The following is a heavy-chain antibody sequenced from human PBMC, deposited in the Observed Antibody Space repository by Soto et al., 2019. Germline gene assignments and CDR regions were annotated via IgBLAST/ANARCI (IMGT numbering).Heavy chain of an antibody. Sequence: GPSVKVSCKASGYDVTRYYIHWVRQGPGQGLEWMGIINPTGGGRTKYAQKFQGRVTVTSDRSTSTVYMELTSLRSDDTAVYYCAKEYQLLGDYHWFDPWGQGTLVTVSS. D-gene: IGHD2-2*01. CDR1: GYDVTRYY. CDR2: INPTGGGRT. CDR3: AKEYQLLGDYHWFDP. V-gene: IGHV1-46*01. J-gene: IGHJ5*02.